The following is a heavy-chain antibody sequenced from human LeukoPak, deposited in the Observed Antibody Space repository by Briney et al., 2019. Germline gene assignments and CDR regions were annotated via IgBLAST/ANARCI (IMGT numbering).Heavy chain of an antibody. CDR2: IYYSGST. D-gene: IGHD6-13*01. J-gene: IGHJ4*02. CDR1: GGSISSYH. Sequence: SETLSLTCTVSGGSISSYHWSWIRQPPGKGLEWIGYIYYSGSTNYNPSLKSRVTISVDTSKNQFSLKLSSVTAADAAVYYCARGGQQPRSPFDYWGQGTLVTVSS. CDR3: ARGGQQPRSPFDY. V-gene: IGHV4-59*01.